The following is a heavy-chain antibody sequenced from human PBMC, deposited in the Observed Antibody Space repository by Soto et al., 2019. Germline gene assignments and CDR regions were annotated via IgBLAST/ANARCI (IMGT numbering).Heavy chain of an antibody. Sequence: QVQLQESGPGLVKPSQTLSLTCTVSGDSVSGGYYWSWVHQRPRKGLEWIGYVSPIGTPYYSPSLNSRVSISIDTSKNQLALEVRSVTAADTAVYYCARDRGSYGMDVWGQGTTVTVSS. J-gene: IGHJ6*02. CDR2: VSPIGTP. CDR1: GDSVSGGYY. CDR3: ARDRGSYGMDV. V-gene: IGHV4-31*03.